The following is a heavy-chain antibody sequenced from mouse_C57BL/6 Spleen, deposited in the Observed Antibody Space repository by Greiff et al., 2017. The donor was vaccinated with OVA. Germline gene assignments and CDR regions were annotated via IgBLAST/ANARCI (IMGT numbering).Heavy chain of an antibody. V-gene: IGHV1-26*01. CDR1: GYTFTDYY. Sequence: VQLQQSGPELVKPGASVKISCKASGYTFTDYYMNWVKQSHGKSLEWIGDINPNSGGTSYNQKFKGKATLTVDKSSSTAYMELRSLTSEDSAVYYCARYYGSSYWYFDVWGTGTTVTVSS. D-gene: IGHD1-1*01. CDR2: INPNSGGT. CDR3: ARYYGSSYWYFDV. J-gene: IGHJ1*03.